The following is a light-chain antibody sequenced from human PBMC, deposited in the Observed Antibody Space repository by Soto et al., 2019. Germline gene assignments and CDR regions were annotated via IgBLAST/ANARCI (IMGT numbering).Light chain of an antibody. CDR3: QQSYKTPRT. J-gene: IGKJ1*01. V-gene: IGKV1-39*01. Sequence: DIQMTQSPSSLSASVGGRVTITCRTSQPISEYLNWYQQKPGKAPSLLIYTSSNLQTGVPSRVSASGSGTHFTLTINSLQPGDFATYYCQQSYKTPRTFGQGTKVDI. CDR2: TSS. CDR1: QPISEY.